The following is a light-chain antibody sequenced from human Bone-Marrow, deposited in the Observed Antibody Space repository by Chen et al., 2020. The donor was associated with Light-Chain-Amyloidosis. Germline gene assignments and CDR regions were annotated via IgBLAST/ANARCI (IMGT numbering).Light chain of an antibody. Sequence: SYELTQPPSVSVSPGQTARITCSGDALPKQYAYWYQQKPGQAPVLVIYKDSERPSGIPERFSGTSSGTTVTLTTSGGQAADEADYYCQSADSSGRNWVFGGGTKLTVL. J-gene: IGLJ3*02. V-gene: IGLV3-25*03. CDR2: KDS. CDR3: QSADSSGRNWV. CDR1: ALPKQY.